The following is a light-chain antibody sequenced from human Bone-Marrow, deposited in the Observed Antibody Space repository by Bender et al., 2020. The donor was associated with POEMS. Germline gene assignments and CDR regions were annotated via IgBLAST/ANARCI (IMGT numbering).Light chain of an antibody. Sequence: QSVLTQPPSVSGTPGQRVTISCSGSGSNIGGYPVNWYQQLPGTAPRLLIYTNNERPSGVPDRFSGSKSGTSASLAITGLQADDEAEYYCCSYESSLNLWVFGGGTKLTVL. CDR1: GSNIGGYP. CDR3: CSYESSLNLWV. V-gene: IGLV1-44*01. J-gene: IGLJ3*02. CDR2: TNN.